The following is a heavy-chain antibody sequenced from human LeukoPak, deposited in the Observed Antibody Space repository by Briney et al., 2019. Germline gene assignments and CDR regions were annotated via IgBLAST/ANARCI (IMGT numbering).Heavy chain of an antibody. CDR1: GGSISSYY. Sequence: SETLSLTCTVSGGSISSYYWSWIRQPAGKGLEWIGRIYTSGSTNYNPSLKSRVTMSVDTSKNQFSLKLSSVTAADTAVYYCARGYYDSSGYWFDYWGQGTLVTVSS. CDR3: ARGYYDSSGYWFDY. D-gene: IGHD3-22*01. J-gene: IGHJ4*02. CDR2: IYTSGST. V-gene: IGHV4-4*07.